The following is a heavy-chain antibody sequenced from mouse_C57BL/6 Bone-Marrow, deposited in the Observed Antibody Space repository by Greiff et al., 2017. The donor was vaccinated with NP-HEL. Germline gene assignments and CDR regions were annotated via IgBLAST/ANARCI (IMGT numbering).Heavy chain of an antibody. J-gene: IGHJ3*01. V-gene: IGHV5-12*01. CDR1: GFTFSDYY. D-gene: IGHD1-1*01. Sequence: EVKVVESGGGLVQPGGSLKLSCAASGFTFSDYYMYWVRQTPEKRLEWVAYISNGGGSTYYPDTVKGRFTISRDNAKNTLYLQMSRLKSEDTAMYYCARHRHYGSSPFAYWGQGTLVTVSA. CDR3: ARHRHYGSSPFAY. CDR2: ISNGGGST.